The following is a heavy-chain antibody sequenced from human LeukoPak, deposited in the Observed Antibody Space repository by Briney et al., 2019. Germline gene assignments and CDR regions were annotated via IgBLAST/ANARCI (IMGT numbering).Heavy chain of an antibody. CDR2: INPNSGGT. V-gene: IGHV1-2*02. CDR1: GYTFTGYY. Sequence: ASVKVSCKASGYTFTGYYMHWVRQAPGQGLEWMGWINPNSGGTNYAQKFQGRVTMTRDTSISTAYMELSRLRSDDTAVYYCARPTPGYGDYYFDYWGQGTLVTVSS. D-gene: IGHD4-17*01. J-gene: IGHJ4*02. CDR3: ARPTPGYGDYYFDY.